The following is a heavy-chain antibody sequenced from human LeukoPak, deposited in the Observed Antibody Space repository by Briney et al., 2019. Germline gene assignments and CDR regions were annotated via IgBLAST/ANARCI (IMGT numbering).Heavy chain of an antibody. CDR3: ARPASSGWYPYDY. V-gene: IGHV4-39*01. D-gene: IGHD6-19*01. J-gene: IGHJ4*02. CDR1: GGSINRSNYY. Sequence: SETPSLTCTVSGGSINRSNYYWGWIRQPPGKGLEWIGSIFYSGSTYYNPSLKSRVTISVDTSKNQFSLKLNSVTAADTAVYYCARPASSGWYPYDYWGQGTLVTVSS. CDR2: IFYSGST.